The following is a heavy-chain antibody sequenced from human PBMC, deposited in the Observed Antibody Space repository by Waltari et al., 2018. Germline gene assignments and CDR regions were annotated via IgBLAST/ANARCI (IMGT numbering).Heavy chain of an antibody. V-gene: IGHV1-69*12. J-gene: IGHJ6*04. Sequence: QVQLVQSGAEVKKPGSSVKVPCRASGGTFRSYAISRVRPAPGPGLEWMGGIIPIIGTANYAQKFQGRVTITADETTSTAYMELSSLRSEDTAVYYCARVTPPSITIFGMDVWGKGTTVTVSS. CDR1: GGTFRSYA. CDR2: IIPIIGTA. D-gene: IGHD3-3*01. CDR3: ARVTPPSITIFGMDV.